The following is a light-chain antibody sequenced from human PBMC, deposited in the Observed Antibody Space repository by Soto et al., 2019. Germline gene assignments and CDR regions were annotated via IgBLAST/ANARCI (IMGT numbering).Light chain of an antibody. CDR3: QQNGGHLFT. CDR2: GAS. J-gene: IGKJ3*01. V-gene: IGKV3-20*01. CDR1: QSVSSTY. Sequence: EIVLTQSPGTLSLSPGERATLSCRASQSVSSTYLAWYQQKPGQDPRLLIYGASIRATGIPDRFSGSGSGTDFTLTISRMEPEDFAVYYCQQNGGHLFTFGPGTKVDIK.